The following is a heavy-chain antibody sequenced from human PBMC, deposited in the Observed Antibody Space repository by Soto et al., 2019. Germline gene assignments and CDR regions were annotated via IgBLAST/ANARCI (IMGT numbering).Heavy chain of an antibody. Sequence: RGESLKISCKGSGYSFTSYWIGWVRQMPGKGLEWMGIIYPGDSDTRYSPSFQGQVTISADKSISTAYLQWSSLKASDTAMYYCARTLSSSGWPSLYWGQGTLVTVSS. J-gene: IGHJ4*02. CDR2: IYPGDSDT. CDR1: GYSFTSYW. D-gene: IGHD6-19*01. V-gene: IGHV5-51*01. CDR3: ARTLSSSGWPSLY.